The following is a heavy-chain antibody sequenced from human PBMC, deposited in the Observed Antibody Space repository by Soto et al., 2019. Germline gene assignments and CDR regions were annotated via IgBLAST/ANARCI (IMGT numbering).Heavy chain of an antibody. D-gene: IGHD1-7*01. CDR1: GGSVSSGAYY. V-gene: IGHV4-31*03. CDR2: ISYIGST. CDR3: AIWELRIRNAFDL. Sequence: QVQLQESGPGLVKPSQTLSLTCTVSGGSVSSGAYYWSWIRQHPGKGLAWIGYISYIGSTYYNPSLKSRVPISVDTSKTHFSLKLSSVTAADTAVYSCAIWELRIRNAFDLWGQGTMVTVSS. J-gene: IGHJ3*01.